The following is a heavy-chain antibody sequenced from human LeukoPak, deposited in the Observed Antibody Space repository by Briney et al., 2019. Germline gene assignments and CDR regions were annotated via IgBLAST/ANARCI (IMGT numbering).Heavy chain of an antibody. CDR3: ARPLQYSYGYYFDY. CDR2: INSDGSST. D-gene: IGHD5-18*01. V-gene: IGHV3-74*01. Sequence: GGSLRLSCAASGFTFSSYWMHWVRHAPGKGLVWVSRINSDGSSTIYADSVKGRFTISRDNAKNTLYLQMNSLRAEDTAVYYCARPLQYSYGYYFDYWGQGTLVTVSS. CDR1: GFTFSSYW. J-gene: IGHJ4*02.